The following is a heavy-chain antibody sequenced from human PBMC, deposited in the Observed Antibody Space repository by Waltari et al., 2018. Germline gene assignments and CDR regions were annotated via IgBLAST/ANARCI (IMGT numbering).Heavy chain of an antibody. Sequence: QVQLVQSGAEVRMPGSSVTVSCTASGGIFNTYAVNWLRQAPGQGPEWMGEISPITESGISAQKFQCRVSFTADESTNTAHMELSGLRSDDTAVYYCAKNGNIMLRATNFRDTFDVWGQGTLVTVSS. CDR3: AKNGNIMLRATNFRDTFDV. CDR2: ISPITESG. V-gene: IGHV1-69*01. D-gene: IGHD7-27*01. J-gene: IGHJ3*01. CDR1: GGIFNTYA.